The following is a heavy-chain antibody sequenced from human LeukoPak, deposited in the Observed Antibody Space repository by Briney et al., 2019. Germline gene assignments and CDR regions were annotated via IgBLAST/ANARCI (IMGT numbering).Heavy chain of an antibody. CDR1: GFTFSSYS. V-gene: IGHV3-21*01. CDR3: ARESSVKDFDY. J-gene: IGHJ4*02. Sequence: GGSLRLSCAASGFTFSSYSMNWVRQAPGKGLEWVSSISGSNSYIYYADSVKGRFTISRDNAKNSLYLQMNSLRAEDTAVYYCARESSVKDFDYWGQGTLVTVSS. D-gene: IGHD2-2*01. CDR2: ISGSNSYI.